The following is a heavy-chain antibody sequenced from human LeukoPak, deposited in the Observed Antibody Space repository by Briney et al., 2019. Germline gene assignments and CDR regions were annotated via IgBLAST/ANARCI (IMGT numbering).Heavy chain of an antibody. J-gene: IGHJ5*01. CDR3: ATXXSLCPDS. D-gene: IGHD2-2*01. Sequence: RLSCXASXXTFTXXXXXWVXXXXGXXXEWVAXIWYDGSNKYYADXVKGRFTISRDNSKNTLYLQMNSLRAEDAAVYYCATXXSLCPDSWGQXTXXXVSS. V-gene: IGHV3-33*01. CDR1: XXTFTXXX. CDR2: IWYDGSNK.